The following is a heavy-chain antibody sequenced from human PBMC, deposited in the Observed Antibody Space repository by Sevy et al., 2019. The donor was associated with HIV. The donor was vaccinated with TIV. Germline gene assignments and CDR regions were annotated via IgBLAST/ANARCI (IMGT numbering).Heavy chain of an antibody. V-gene: IGHV3-7*01. CDR2: IKQDGSVT. D-gene: IGHD6-13*01. Sequence: GESLKISCAASGFSLNTYWMSWVRQAPGKGLGWVANIKQDGSVTYYVDSVKGRFTISRDNARKFLFLQMNSLRAEDTARYYCVRAVAADGSFWGQGTLVTVSS. J-gene: IGHJ4*02. CDR1: GFSLNTYW. CDR3: VRAVAADGSF.